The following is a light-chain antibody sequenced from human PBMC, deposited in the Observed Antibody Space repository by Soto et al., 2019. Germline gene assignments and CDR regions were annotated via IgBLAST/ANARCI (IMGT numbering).Light chain of an antibody. J-gene: IGLJ1*01. CDR2: DVT. Sequence: QSVLTQPRSVSGSPGQSVTISCTGTSSDVGAYNHVSWYQQHPGKAPKFMIYDVTKRPSGVPDRFSGSKSGNTASLTISGLQAEDEADYYCCSYAGTYSYVFGTGTKVTVL. V-gene: IGLV2-11*01. CDR1: SSDVGAYNH. CDR3: CSYAGTYSYV.